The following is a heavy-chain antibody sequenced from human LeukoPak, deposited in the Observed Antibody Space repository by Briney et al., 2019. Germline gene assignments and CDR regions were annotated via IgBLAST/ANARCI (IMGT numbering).Heavy chain of an antibody. CDR2: IGASGEST. D-gene: IGHD5-24*01. CDR3: AKDIQLST. Sequence: GGSLRLSCVASGFTFSVAAMTWVRQAPGKGLEWVSLIGASGESTYYADSVKGRFTISRDNSKNTLSLQMNSLRVEDTAMYFCAKDIQLSTWGLGTMVTVSS. J-gene: IGHJ3*01. CDR1: GFTFSVAA. V-gene: IGHV3-23*01.